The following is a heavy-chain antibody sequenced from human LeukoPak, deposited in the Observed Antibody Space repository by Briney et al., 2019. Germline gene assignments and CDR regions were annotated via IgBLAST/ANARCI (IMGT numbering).Heavy chain of an antibody. CDR2: IGASGEST. D-gene: IGHD5-24*01. CDR3: AKDIQLST. Sequence: GGSLRLSCVASGFTFSVAAMTWVRQAPGKGLEWVSLIGASGESTYYADSVKGRFTISRDNSKNTLSLQMNSLRVEDTAMYFCAKDIQLSTWGLGTMVTVSS. J-gene: IGHJ3*01. CDR1: GFTFSVAA. V-gene: IGHV3-23*01.